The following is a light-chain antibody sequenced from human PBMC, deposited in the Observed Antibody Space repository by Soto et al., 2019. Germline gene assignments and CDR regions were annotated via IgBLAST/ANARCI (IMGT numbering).Light chain of an antibody. Sequence: EIQMTQSPSTLSATIGDRVTITCRASQNINVWLAWYQQKPGKAPKFLIYQASTLQSGVPSRLSGSGSGTEFTLTISSLQPDDFATYYCQQHEAYPRTFGQGPKVEIK. CDR3: QQHEAYPRT. CDR2: QAS. J-gene: IGKJ1*01. V-gene: IGKV1-5*03. CDR1: QNINVW.